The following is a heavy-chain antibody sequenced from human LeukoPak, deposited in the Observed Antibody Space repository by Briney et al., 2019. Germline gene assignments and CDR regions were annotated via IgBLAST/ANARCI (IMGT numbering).Heavy chain of an antibody. J-gene: IGHJ4*02. Sequence: GGSLRLSCAASGFTFSSYAMSWVRQAPGKGLEWVSAISGSGGSTYYADSVEGRFTISRDNSKNTLYLQMNSLRAEDTAVYYCARDGRLEDYYDSSGYPEAYYFDYWGQGTLVTVSS. V-gene: IGHV3-23*01. CDR2: ISGSGGST. CDR1: GFTFSSYA. D-gene: IGHD3-22*01. CDR3: ARDGRLEDYYDSSGYPEAYYFDY.